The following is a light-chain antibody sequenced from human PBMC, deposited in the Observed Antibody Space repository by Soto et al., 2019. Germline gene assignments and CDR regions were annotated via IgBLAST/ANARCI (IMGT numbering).Light chain of an antibody. Sequence: QSALTQPASVSGSPGQSITISCTGSSSDFGVFNYVSWYQQTQGNAPKIIIFEVTNRPSGVSNRFSGSKSGNTASLTISGIQAEDEADYYCSSFASTYTLLFGGGTKLTVL. V-gene: IGLV2-14*01. CDR2: EVT. J-gene: IGLJ2*01. CDR1: SSDFGVFNY. CDR3: SSFASTYTLL.